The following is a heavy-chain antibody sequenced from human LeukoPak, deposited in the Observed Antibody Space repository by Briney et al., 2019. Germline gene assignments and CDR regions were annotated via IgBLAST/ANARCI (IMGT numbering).Heavy chain of an antibody. J-gene: IGHJ4*02. V-gene: IGHV1-69*05. CDR1: GGTFSSYA. CDR2: IIPIFGTA. Sequence: SVKVSCKASGGTFSSYAISWVRQAPGQGHEWMGGIIPIFGTANYAQKFQGRVTITTDESTSTAYMELSSLRSEDTAVYYCARLQLGGYSYGAHFDYWGQGTLVTVSS. CDR3: ARLQLGGYSYGAHFDY. D-gene: IGHD5-18*01.